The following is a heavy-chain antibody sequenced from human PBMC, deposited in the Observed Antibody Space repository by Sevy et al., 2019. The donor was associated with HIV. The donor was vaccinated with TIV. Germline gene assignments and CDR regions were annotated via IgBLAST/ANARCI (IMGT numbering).Heavy chain of an antibody. CDR1: GFTFISYA. J-gene: IGHJ3*02. CDR3: ARERSFPANHDAFDI. V-gene: IGHV3-23*01. D-gene: IGHD1-26*01. Sequence: GGSLRLSCAASGFTFISYAVGWVRQSPGQGLEWVSAISGSGSTTYNADSVKGRLTISRDNSKNTLSLQMNSLRAEDTAIYYCARERSFPANHDAFDIWGQGTMVTVSS. CDR2: ISGSGSTT.